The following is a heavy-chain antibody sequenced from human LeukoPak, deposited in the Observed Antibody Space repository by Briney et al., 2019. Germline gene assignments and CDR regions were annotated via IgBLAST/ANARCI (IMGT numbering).Heavy chain of an antibody. CDR1: GFSFRSYW. D-gene: IGHD5-12*01. CDR2: IHPSDSDT. J-gene: IGHJ3*01. Sequence: GESLKISCKASGFSFRSYWIGWVRQMPGKGLEWMGIIHPSDSDTRYSPTFQGQVTISADRSTSTAYLQWWGLKASDTAMFFCARTTIPYSFGHSAFDLWGQGTMVTVSS. CDR3: ARTTIPYSFGHSAFDL. V-gene: IGHV5-51*01.